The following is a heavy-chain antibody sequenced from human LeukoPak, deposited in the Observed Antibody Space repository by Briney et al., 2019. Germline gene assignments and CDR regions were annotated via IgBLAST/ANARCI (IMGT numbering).Heavy chain of an antibody. Sequence: GGSLRLSCAASGFTVSSTYMTWVRQAPGKGLECGSVIDTGGRKDYSESVRGRFTISRDNSKNMLYLELNSLRAEDTALYYCARDLAGVTCPHWYFDLWGRGTLVSVSS. CDR3: ARDLAGVTCPHWYFDL. D-gene: IGHD2-21*02. V-gene: IGHV3-66*01. CDR1: GFTVSSTY. CDR2: IDTGGRK. J-gene: IGHJ2*01.